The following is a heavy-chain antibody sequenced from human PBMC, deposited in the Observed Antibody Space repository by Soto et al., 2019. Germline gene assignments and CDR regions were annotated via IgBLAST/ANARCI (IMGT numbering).Heavy chain of an antibody. V-gene: IGHV6-1*01. D-gene: IGHD3-10*01. CDR2: TFYRSKWYN. J-gene: IGHJ4*02. Sequence: PSQTLSLTCAISGDSVSSNSAAWNWIRQSPSRGLEWLGRTFYRSKWYNDYAESVKSRITINPDTSKNQFSLQLNSVTPEDTAVYYCARDSTMVRGVINLLDFWGQGTLVIVSS. CDR3: ARDSTMVRGVINLLDF. CDR1: GDSVSSNSAA.